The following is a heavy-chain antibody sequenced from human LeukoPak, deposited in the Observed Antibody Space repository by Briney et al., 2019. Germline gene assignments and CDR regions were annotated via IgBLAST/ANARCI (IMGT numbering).Heavy chain of an antibody. J-gene: IGHJ5*02. D-gene: IGHD3-22*01. CDR2: MYYSGGT. CDR3: ARPYYYDSRIDP. V-gene: IGHV4-30-4*01. CDR1: GGSISSGDYY. Sequence: PSETLSLTCTVSGGSISSGDYYWSWIRQPLGKGLEWIAYMYYSGGTYYNPSLKSRVTMSADTSKNQLSLKLSSVTAADTAVYYCARPYYYDSRIDPWGQGILVTVSS.